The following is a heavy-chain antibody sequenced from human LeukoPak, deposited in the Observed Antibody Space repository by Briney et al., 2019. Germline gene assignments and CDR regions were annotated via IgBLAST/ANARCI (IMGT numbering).Heavy chain of an antibody. V-gene: IGHV3-33*01. D-gene: IGHD3-10*01. J-gene: IGHJ5*02. CDR1: GFTFSSFG. Sequence: PGGSLRLSCGASGFTFSSFGMHWLRQAPGKGLEWVAIIWYDGSDKYYSDSVKGRFTISRDNAKNSLYLQMNSLRDEDTAVYYCARGTMVRGATRGWFDPWGQGTLVTVSS. CDR3: ARGTMVRGATRGWFDP. CDR2: IWYDGSDK.